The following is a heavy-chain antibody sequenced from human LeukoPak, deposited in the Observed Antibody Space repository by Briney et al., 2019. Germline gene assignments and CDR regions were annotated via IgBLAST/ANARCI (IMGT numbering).Heavy chain of an antibody. V-gene: IGHV3-13*01. CDR3: AREGASGSGSYRAFDI. D-gene: IGHD3-10*01. J-gene: IGHJ3*02. Sequence: GGSLRLSCAASGFTFSSYDMHWVRHATGKGLEWVSDIGTAGDTYFPGSVKGRFTLSRGNAKNSLYLQMNSLRAGETAVYYCAREGASGSGSYRAFDIWGQGTMVTVSS. CDR1: GFTFSSYD. CDR2: IGTAGDT.